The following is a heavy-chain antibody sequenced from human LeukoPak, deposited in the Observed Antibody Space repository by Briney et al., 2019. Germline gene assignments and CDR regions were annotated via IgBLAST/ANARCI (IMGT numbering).Heavy chain of an antibody. V-gene: IGHV3-53*01. CDR3: ARDDSSGPYDY. CDR2: IYSDGNT. CDR1: GFTFSSYA. J-gene: IGHJ4*02. Sequence: PGGSLRLSCAASGFTFSSYAMSWVRQAPGKGLEWVSVIYSDGNTHYAESVKGRFTISRDDSKNTVYLQMNSLRVEDTAMYYCARDDSSGPYDYWGQGTLVTVSS. D-gene: IGHD3-10*01.